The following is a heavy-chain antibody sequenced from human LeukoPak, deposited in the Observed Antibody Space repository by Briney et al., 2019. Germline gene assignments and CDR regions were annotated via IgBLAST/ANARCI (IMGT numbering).Heavy chain of an antibody. CDR2: IYSGGST. CDR3: ARNRFDP. Sequence: PGGSLRLSCAASGFTVSSDYMSWVRQAPGKGLEWVSVIYSGGSTYYADPVKGRFTISRDKSKNTVYLQMNSLRFEDTAMYYCARNRFDPWGQGTLVTVSS. J-gene: IGHJ5*02. V-gene: IGHV3-53*05. CDR1: GFTVSSDY.